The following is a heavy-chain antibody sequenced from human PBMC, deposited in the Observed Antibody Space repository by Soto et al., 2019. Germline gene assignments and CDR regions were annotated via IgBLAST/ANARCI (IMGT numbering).Heavy chain of an antibody. CDR1: GYSFTNYG. CDR3: AREGPAPYYYYGMDV. Sequence: QVQLVKSRGEVKKPGASVKVSCKTSGYSFTNYGISWVRQAPGQGLEWMGWISGYNGNTNYAQNLQGRVTMTTDTSTSTAYMELRSLRSDDTAVYYCAREGPAPYYYYGMDVWGQGSTVTVSS. V-gene: IGHV1-18*01. CDR2: ISGYNGNT. J-gene: IGHJ6*02.